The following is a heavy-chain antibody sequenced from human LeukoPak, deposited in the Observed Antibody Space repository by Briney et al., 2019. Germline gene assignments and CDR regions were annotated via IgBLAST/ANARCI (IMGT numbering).Heavy chain of an antibody. J-gene: IGHJ3*02. Sequence: SETLSLTCTVSGGSISSSTYYWGWIRQPPGKGLEWIGSIYYTGSTYYNPSLKSRVTISVDTSKNQFSLKLTSVTAADTAVYYCARPPPDSSGSNDAFDIWGQGTMVTVSS. CDR2: IYYTGST. CDR3: ARPPPDSSGSNDAFDI. D-gene: IGHD3-22*01. CDR1: GGSISSSTYY. V-gene: IGHV4-39*01.